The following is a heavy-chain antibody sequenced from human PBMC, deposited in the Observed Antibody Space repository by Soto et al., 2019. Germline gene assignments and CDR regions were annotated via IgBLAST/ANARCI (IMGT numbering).Heavy chain of an antibody. V-gene: IGHV1-69*01. CDR1: GGSLTSYP. J-gene: IGHJ4*02. CDR3: ARGLGLVS. Sequence: QMEQSGAEVRKPGSSVKVSCKPSGGSLTSYPMAWVRQAPGQGFEWMGGIIPIHGTTEYAQKFQGRVTITAYDSTNSAPLELNCLKSEDTASYYCARGLGLVSWGKGTLVIVYS. CDR2: IIPIHGTT. D-gene: IGHD3-16*01.